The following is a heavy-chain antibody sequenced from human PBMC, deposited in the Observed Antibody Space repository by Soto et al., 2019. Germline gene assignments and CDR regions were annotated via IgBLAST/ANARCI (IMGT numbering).Heavy chain of an antibody. D-gene: IGHD3-9*01. CDR1: GGSISNFY. CDR3: ARTVLGPDLLADSFVDYYYYMDV. Sequence: QVQLQESGPGLVRPSETLSLTCTVSGGSISNFYWSWIRQPPGKGLEWIGYVYYTGSTSCNPSLKRRVTFSADSSRGQFSLRLNSVTAADTAVYYCARTVLGPDLLADSFVDYYYYMDVWGQGTTVTVSS. J-gene: IGHJ6*03. CDR2: VYYTGST. V-gene: IGHV4-59*08.